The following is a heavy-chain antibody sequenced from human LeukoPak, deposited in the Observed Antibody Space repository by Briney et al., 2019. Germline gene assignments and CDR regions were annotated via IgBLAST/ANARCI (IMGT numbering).Heavy chain of an antibody. J-gene: IGHJ4*02. Sequence: PSETLSLTCTVSGGSISSSGYYWGWIRQPPGRGLEWIGSIYYSGSTHYNPSLESRVTISVDTSKNQFSLKLSSVTAADTAVYYCARHPSYYDRIDYWGQGTLVTVSS. D-gene: IGHD3-22*01. CDR3: ARHPSYYDRIDY. CDR1: GGSISSSGYY. V-gene: IGHV4-39*01. CDR2: IYYSGST.